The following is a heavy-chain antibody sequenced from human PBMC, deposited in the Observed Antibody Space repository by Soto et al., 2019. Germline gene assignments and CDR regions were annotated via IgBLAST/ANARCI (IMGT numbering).Heavy chain of an antibody. CDR1: NYDFRDYG. CDR3: ARDLPPYDPTSSVVVARFDY. V-gene: IGHV1-18*01. D-gene: IGHD2-21*01. CDR2: ISPYKGDT. Sequence: QVQLVQSGPEMKEPGASVKVSCKASNYDFRDYGFSWVRQAPGQGLEWMGWISPYKGDTNYAQKFQGRVTLTTDSSTNTAYMELRSLRSDDTAMYYCARDLPPYDPTSSVVVARFDYWGQGTLVTVSS. J-gene: IGHJ4*02.